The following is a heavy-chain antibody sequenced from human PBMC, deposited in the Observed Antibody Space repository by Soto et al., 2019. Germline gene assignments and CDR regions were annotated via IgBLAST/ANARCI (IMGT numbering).Heavy chain of an antibody. CDR2: ISAST. J-gene: IGHJ4*02. CDR1: GFTVSSYA. V-gene: IGHV3-23*01. CDR3: AIRMYSTSWYYLDY. Sequence: EMQLLESGGGLVQAGGSLRLSCAASGFTVSSYAMNWVRQAPGKGLEWVSGISASTYYADSVKGRFTISRDTSKNTLYLQMTSLRAEDTAIYFCAIRMYSTSWYYLDYWGQGTLVTVSS. D-gene: IGHD6-13*01.